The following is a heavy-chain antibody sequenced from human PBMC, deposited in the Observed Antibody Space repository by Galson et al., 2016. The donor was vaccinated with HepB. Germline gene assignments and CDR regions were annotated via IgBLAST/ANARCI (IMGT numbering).Heavy chain of an antibody. V-gene: IGHV4-30-2*01. CDR1: AGSISCGGYS. Sequence: LSLTCTVSAGSISCGGYSWSWIRQPPGKALEWIGHIYQSGNTDYNPSLRSRVTISLDTSRNQFSLKLTSVTAADTAVYYCARALDYGGHYFDSWGQGTLVTASS. CDR2: IYQSGNT. J-gene: IGHJ4*02. D-gene: IGHD4-23*01. CDR3: ARALDYGGHYFDS.